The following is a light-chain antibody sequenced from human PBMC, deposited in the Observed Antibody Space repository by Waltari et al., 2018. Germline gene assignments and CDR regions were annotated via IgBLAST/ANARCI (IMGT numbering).Light chain of an antibody. V-gene: IGKV1-33*01. J-gene: IGKJ2*01. Sequence: DIQMTQYPSSLSASVGDRVTIPCQASKDISNYLNWYQQKPGRAPKLLIFDASKLQTRVPARFSGTVSVTHFSVTISSLQPEDFATYYCQQYDGLPPYTFGQGTRLEIK. CDR3: QQYDGLPPYT. CDR2: DAS. CDR1: KDISNY.